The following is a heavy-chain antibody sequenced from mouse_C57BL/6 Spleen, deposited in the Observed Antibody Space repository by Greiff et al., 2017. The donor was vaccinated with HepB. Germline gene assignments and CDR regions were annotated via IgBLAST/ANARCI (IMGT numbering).Heavy chain of an antibody. V-gene: IGHV5-4*01. D-gene: IGHD2-4*01. CDR3: AREDDYDKGFAY. CDR2: ISDGGSYT. Sequence: EVQRVESGGGLVKPGGSLKLSCAASGFTFSSYAMSWVRQTPEKRLEWVATISDGGSYTYYPDNVKGRFTISRDNAKNNLYLQMSHLKSEDTAMYYCAREDDYDKGFAYWGQGTLVTVSA. J-gene: IGHJ3*01. CDR1: GFTFSSYA.